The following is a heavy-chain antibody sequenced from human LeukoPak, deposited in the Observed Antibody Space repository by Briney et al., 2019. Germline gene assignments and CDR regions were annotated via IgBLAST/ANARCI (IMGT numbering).Heavy chain of an antibody. D-gene: IGHD3-22*01. Sequence: SETLSLTCTVSGGPISSYYWSWIRQPPGKGLEWIGCIYYSGSTNYNPSLKSRVTISVDTSKNQFSLKLSSVTAADTAVYYCARVLRDPGYYYDSSGLYYFDYWGQGTLVTVSS. CDR3: ARVLRDPGYYYDSSGLYYFDY. V-gene: IGHV4-59*01. CDR2: IYYSGST. J-gene: IGHJ4*02. CDR1: GGPISSYY.